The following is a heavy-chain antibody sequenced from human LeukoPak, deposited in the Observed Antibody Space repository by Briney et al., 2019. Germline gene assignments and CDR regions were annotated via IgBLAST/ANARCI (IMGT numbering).Heavy chain of an antibody. CDR2: IYTSGST. V-gene: IGHV4-4*07. CDR1: GGSISSYY. CDR3: ARDFTLGDGYNKNWFDP. D-gene: IGHD5-24*01. J-gene: IGHJ5*02. Sequence: SETLSLTCTVSGGSISSYYWSWIRQPAGKGLEWIGRIYTSGSTNYNPSLKRRVTMSVDTSKNQFSLKLSSVTAADTAVYYCARDFTLGDGYNKNWFDPWGQGTLVTVSS.